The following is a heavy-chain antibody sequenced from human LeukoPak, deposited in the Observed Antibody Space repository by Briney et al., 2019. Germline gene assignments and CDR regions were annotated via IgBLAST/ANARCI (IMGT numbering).Heavy chain of an antibody. CDR3: ARVGGIAVAGTSYDFDY. J-gene: IGHJ4*02. D-gene: IGHD6-19*01. CDR2: IYHSGST. V-gene: IGHV4-38-2*01. Sequence: SGTLSLTCAVSGYSISSGYYWGWIRQPPGKGLEWIGSIYHSGSTYYNPSLKSRVTISVDTSKNQFSLKLSSVTAADTAVYYCARVGGIAVAGTSYDFDYWGQGTLVTVSS. CDR1: GYSISSGYY.